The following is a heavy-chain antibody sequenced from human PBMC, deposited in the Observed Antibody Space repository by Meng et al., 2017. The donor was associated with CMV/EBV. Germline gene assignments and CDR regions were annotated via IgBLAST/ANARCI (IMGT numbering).Heavy chain of an antibody. J-gene: IGHJ4*02. CDR1: GYTFTSYY. V-gene: IGHV1-46*01. CDR3: ARDYESSIMITFGGVIPFH. Sequence: ASVKVSCKASGYTFTSYYMHWVRQAPGQGLEWMGIINPSGGSTSYAQKFQGRVTMTRDTSTGTVYMELSSLRSEDTAVYYCARDYESSIMITFGGVIPFHWGQGTLVTVSS. D-gene: IGHD3-16*02. CDR2: INPSGGST.